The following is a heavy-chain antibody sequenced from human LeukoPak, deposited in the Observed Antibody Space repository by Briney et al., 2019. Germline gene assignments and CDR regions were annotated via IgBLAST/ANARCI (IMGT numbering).Heavy chain of an antibody. CDR3: ARDWAE. V-gene: IGHV4-39*07. CDR2: IYDGGST. D-gene: IGHD7-27*01. Sequence: SETLSLTCTVSGGSISSSSYYWGWIRQPPGKGLEWIGSIYDGGSTYYNPSLKSRVTISVDTSKKRFSLKLNSVTAADTALYYCARDWAEWGQGTLVTVSS. J-gene: IGHJ4*02. CDR1: GGSISSSSYY.